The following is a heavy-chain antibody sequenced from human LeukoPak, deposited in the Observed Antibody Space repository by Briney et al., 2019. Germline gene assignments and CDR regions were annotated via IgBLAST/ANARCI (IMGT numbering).Heavy chain of an antibody. V-gene: IGHV4-34*01. D-gene: IGHD4-23*01. CDR2: INHSGST. CDR3: ARGPAYDYAGNGSFDY. Sequence: PSETLSLTCAVYGGSFSGYYWSWIRQPPGKGLEWIGEINHSGSTNYNPSLKSRVTISVDTSKNQFSLKLSSVAAADTAVYYCARGPAYDYAGNGSFDYWGQGTLVTVSS. CDR1: GGSFSGYY. J-gene: IGHJ4*02.